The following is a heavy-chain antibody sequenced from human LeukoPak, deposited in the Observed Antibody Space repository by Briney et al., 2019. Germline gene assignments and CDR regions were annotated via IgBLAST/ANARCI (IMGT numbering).Heavy chain of an antibody. V-gene: IGHV3-74*01. CDR2: INSDGSTT. CDR1: GFTFSSYW. J-gene: IGHJ5*02. CDR3: ARDLGQYYDTSDNWFDP. Sequence: GGSLRLSCAASGFTFSSYWMHWVRQAPGKGLVWVSRINSDGSTTTYADSVKGRFTISRDNAKNTLNLQMNSLRAEDTAVYYCARDLGQYYDTSDNWFDPWGQGTLVTVSS. D-gene: IGHD3-22*01.